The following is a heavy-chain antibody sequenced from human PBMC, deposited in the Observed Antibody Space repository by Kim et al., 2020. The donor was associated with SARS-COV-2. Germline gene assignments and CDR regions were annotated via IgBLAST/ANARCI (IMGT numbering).Heavy chain of an antibody. CDR2: IRSKPKNYAT. J-gene: IGHJ4*02. D-gene: IGHD3-9*01. CDR3: ATDIDYFFNY. Sequence: GGSLRLSCAASGFIFSGSTIHWVRQASGKGLEWVGRIRSKPKNYATEYAVSVKGRFTVSRDDSKNTAYLQMNALKTEDTAVYYCATDIDYFFNYWGQGIL. V-gene: IGHV3-73*01. CDR1: GFIFSGST.